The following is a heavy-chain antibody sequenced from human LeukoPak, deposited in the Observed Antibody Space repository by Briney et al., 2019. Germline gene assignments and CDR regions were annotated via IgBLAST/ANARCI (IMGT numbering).Heavy chain of an antibody. Sequence: SETLSLTCAVHGGSFTTYYWSWIRQPPGKGLEWIGEVNHSGNTYHNPSLKSRVSMSVDTSKNQFSLRLSSVTAADTAVYYCASKGPMVRPMGVRGTGTTVTVSS. V-gene: IGHV4-34*01. CDR1: GGSFTTYY. CDR2: VNHSGNT. J-gene: IGHJ6*03. D-gene: IGHD3-10*01. CDR3: ASKGPMVRPMGV.